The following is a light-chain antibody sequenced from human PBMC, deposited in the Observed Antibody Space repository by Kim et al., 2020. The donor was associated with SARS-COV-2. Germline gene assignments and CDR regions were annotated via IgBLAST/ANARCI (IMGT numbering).Light chain of an antibody. J-gene: IGLJ2*01. CDR1: SGSMASKC. V-gene: IGLV6-57*03. CDR3: QSYDSSKQV. Sequence: VTSTCTRGSGSMASKCVKWYQQRPGSAPTTVIYEDNQRPSGGPDRFSGSIDSSSNSASLTISGLKTEDEAGYYCQSYDSSKQVFGGGTKLNVL. CDR2: EDN.